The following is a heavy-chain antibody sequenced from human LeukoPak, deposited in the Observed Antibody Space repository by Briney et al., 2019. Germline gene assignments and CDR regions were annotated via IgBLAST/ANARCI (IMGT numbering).Heavy chain of an antibody. J-gene: IGHJ4*02. V-gene: IGHV1-18*01. CDR2: ISAYNGNT. D-gene: IGHD5-12*01. CDR3: ARTLRSGYDSDY. Sequence: ASVKVSCKASGYTFTSYDINWVRQATGQGLEWMGWISAYNGNTNYAQKLQGRVTMTTDTSTSTAYMELRSLRSDDTAVYYGARTLRSGYDSDYWGQGTLVTVSS. CDR1: GYTFTSYD.